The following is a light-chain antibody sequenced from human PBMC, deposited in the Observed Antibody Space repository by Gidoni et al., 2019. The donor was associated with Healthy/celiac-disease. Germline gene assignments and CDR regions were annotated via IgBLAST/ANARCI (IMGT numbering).Light chain of an antibody. Sequence: DIVMTQSPDSLAVSLGDRATINCKSSQSVLYSSNNKKYLAWYQQKPGQPPKLLIYWASTRESGVPDRFSGSGSGTDFTLTISSLQAEDVAVYYCQQYYSTPRTFGQGTKVEIK. CDR2: WAS. V-gene: IGKV4-1*01. CDR1: QSVLYSSNNKKY. J-gene: IGKJ1*01. CDR3: QQYYSTPRT.